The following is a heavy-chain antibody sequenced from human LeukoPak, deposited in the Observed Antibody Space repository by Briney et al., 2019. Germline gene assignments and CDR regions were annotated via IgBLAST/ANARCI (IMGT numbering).Heavy chain of an antibody. J-gene: IGHJ5*02. V-gene: IGHV4-34*01. Sequence: KPSETLSLTCAVCGGSFSGYYWSWIRQPPGKGLEWIGEINHSGSTNYNPSLKSRVTISVDTSKNQFSLKLSSVTAADTAVYYCARGKGVVISRGFDPWGQGTLVTVSS. CDR2: INHSGST. CDR1: GGSFSGYY. D-gene: IGHD3-3*01. CDR3: ARGKGVVISRGFDP.